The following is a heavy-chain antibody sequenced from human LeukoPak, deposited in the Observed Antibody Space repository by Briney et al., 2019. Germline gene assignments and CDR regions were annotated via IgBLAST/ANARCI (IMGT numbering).Heavy chain of an antibody. CDR1: GGSISSGDYY. J-gene: IGHJ3*02. Sequence: PSETLSLTCTVSGGSISSGDYYWSWIRQPPGKGLEWIGYIFYSGSTYYNPSLKSRVTISVDTSKNQFSLKLRSATAADTAVYYCARPNGSYYKGAFDIWGQGTMVTVSS. V-gene: IGHV4-30-4*08. CDR3: ARPNGSYYKGAFDI. CDR2: IFYSGST. D-gene: IGHD1-26*01.